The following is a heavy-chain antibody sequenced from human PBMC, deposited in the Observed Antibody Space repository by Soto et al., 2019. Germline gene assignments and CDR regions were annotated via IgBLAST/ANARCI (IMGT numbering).Heavy chain of an antibody. Sequence: PGGSLRLSCAASGFTFSSYGMHWVRQAPGKGLEWVAVISYDGSNKYYADSVKGRFTISRDNSKNTLYLQMNSLRAEDTAVYYCAKEERYFDSPLEDYYFDYWGQGTLVTVSS. J-gene: IGHJ4*02. CDR3: AKEERYFDSPLEDYYFDY. D-gene: IGHD3-9*01. CDR2: ISYDGSNK. CDR1: GFTFSSYG. V-gene: IGHV3-30*18.